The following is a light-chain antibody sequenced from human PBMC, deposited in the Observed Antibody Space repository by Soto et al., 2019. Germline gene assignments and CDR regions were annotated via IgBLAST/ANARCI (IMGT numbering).Light chain of an antibody. CDR2: ATS. V-gene: IGKV3-20*01. Sequence: EIVLTQSPGTLSLSPGERATLSCRASQSVDSTYLAWYQQKPDQSPRLLIYATSTRAAGIPDRFSGSGSGTDFTLTISRLEPDDVAVYYCQQYKGTFGQGTKVDI. CDR1: QSVDSTY. J-gene: IGKJ1*01. CDR3: QQYKGT.